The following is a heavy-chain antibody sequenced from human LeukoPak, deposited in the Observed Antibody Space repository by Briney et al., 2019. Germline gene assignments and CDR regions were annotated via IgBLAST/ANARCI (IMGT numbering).Heavy chain of an antibody. D-gene: IGHD1-26*01. V-gene: IGHV3-23*01. CDR2: IIGGAGST. J-gene: IGHJ3*02. Sequence: GGTLRLSCAASGFSFSSHGMSWVRQAPGKGLEWVSGIIGGAGSTYYADSVKGRFTISRDNSKNTLYLQMNSLRAEDTAVYYCATPGGSYYFDAFDIWGQGTMVTVSS. CDR1: GFSFSSHG. CDR3: ATPGGSYYFDAFDI.